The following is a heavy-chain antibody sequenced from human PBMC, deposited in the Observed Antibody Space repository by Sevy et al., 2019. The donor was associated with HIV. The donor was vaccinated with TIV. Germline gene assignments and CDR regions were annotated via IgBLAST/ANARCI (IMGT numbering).Heavy chain of an antibody. V-gene: IGHV4-30-4*01. CDR2: IYYSGST. Sequence: SETLSLTCTVSGGTISSGDYYWSRIRQPPGKGQEWIGYIYYSGSTYYNPSLKSRVTISVDTSKNQFSLKLSSVTAADTAVYYCARGDYVYWFDPWGQGTLVTVSS. CDR3: ARGDYVYWFDP. D-gene: IGHD4-17*01. CDR1: GGTISSGDYY. J-gene: IGHJ5*02.